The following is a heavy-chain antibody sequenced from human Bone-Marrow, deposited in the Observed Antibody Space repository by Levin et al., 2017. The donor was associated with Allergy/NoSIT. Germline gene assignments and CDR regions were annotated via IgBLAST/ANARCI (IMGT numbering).Heavy chain of an antibody. Sequence: PGGSLRLSCAASGFTLPGFTFDTYGMHWVRQAPGKGLQWVAAILYDGSITYYADSVKGRFTISRDNFKNMLYLQMNSLRVEDTAVYYCAKVLEDGDFDGGLDVWGQGTTVTVSS. J-gene: IGHJ6*02. CDR2: ILYDGSIT. CDR1: GFTLPGFTFDTYG. CDR3: AKVLEDGDFDGGLDV. D-gene: IGHD4-17*01. V-gene: IGHV3-30*18.